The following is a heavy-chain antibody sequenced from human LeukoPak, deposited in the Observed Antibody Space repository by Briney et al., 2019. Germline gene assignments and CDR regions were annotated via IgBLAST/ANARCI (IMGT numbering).Heavy chain of an antibody. CDR2: IYYSGNT. J-gene: IGHJ4*02. V-gene: IGHV4-59*08. CDR3: ARRRGDFWSDYYAFDS. D-gene: IGHD3-3*01. CDR1: GGSISSYY. Sequence: SGTPSLTCTVSGGSISSYYWRWVRQPPGEGLEWIGYIYYSGNTEYNPSLTSRVTISLDTSKNQFSLKLSSVTAADTAVYYCARRRGDFWSDYYAFDSWGQGTLVTISS.